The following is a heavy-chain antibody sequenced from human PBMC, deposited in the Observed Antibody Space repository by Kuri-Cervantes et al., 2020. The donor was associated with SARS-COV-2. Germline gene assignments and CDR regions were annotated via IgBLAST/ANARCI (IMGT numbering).Heavy chain of an antibody. CDR2: IKQDGSEK. D-gene: IGHD3-9*01. Sequence: GGSLRPPCAASGFPFSSYWMSWVRQAPGKGLEWVANIKQDGSEKYYVDSVKGRFTISRDNAKNSLYLQMNSLRAEDTAVYYCARDRRPHMYDILTGYFRPFDYWGQGTLVTVSS. V-gene: IGHV3-7*05. CDR1: GFPFSSYW. CDR3: ARDRRPHMYDILTGYFRPFDY. J-gene: IGHJ4*02.